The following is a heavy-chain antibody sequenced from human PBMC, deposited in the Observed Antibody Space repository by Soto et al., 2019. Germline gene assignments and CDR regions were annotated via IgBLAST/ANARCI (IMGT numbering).Heavy chain of an antibody. CDR1: GYSFGNYW. D-gene: IGHD6-19*01. Sequence: GASWKISCKGFGYSFGNYWLGWVRQMHGKGLEWMGSIYPGDSDTRYSPSFQGEVTISADKSISTAYLQWSSLKASDTAIYYCARREQWLDGSGLDVWGQGTTVTVSS. J-gene: IGHJ6*02. CDR3: ARREQWLDGSGLDV. CDR2: IYPGDSDT. V-gene: IGHV5-51*01.